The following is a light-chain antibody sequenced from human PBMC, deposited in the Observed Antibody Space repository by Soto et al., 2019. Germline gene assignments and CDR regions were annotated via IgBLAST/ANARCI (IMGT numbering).Light chain of an antibody. CDR1: QGISRA. J-gene: IGKJ4*01. CDR3: QQFNSYPQGLT. Sequence: AIQLTQSPSSLSASVGDRVTITCRASQGISRALAWYQQKPGKAPKLLIYDASSLESGVPSRFSGSGSGTDFTLTISSLQPEDFATYYCQQFNSYPQGLTFGGGTKVEIK. V-gene: IGKV1-13*02. CDR2: DAS.